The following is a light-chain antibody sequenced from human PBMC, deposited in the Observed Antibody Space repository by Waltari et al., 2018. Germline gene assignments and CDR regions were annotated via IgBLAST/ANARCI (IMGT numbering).Light chain of an antibody. CDR1: QSVLYSSNNKNY. V-gene: IGKV4-1*01. J-gene: IGKJ2*01. CDR3: QQHYGTPRT. Sequence: DIVMTQSPDSLAVCLGERATINCKSSQSVLYSSNNKNYLAWYQQKPGQPPKLIIYWASTRESGVPDRFSGSGSGTDFTLTISSLQAEDVAVYYCQQHYGTPRTFGQGTKLEIK. CDR2: WAS.